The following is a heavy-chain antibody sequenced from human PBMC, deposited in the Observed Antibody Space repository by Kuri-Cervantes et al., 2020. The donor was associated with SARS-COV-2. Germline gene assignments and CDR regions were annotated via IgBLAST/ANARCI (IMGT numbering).Heavy chain of an antibody. CDR3: ARHITPYSAYDYSGNYYYYGMDV. V-gene: IGHV1-18*01. CDR2: ISAYNGNT. Sequence: ASVKVSCKASGYTFTSYGIRWVRQAPAQGLEWMGWISAYNGNTNYAQKLQGRVTMTTDTSTSTAYMELRSLRSDDTAMYYCARHITPYSAYDYSGNYYYYGMDVWGPGTTVTVSS. J-gene: IGHJ6*02. CDR1: GYTFTSYG. D-gene: IGHD5-12*01.